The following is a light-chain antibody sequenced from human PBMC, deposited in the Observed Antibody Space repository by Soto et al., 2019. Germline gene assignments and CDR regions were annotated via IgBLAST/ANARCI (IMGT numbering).Light chain of an antibody. CDR2: GAS. Sequence: EIVLTQSPGTLSLSPGERATLSCRASQSVSSSYLAWYQQKPGQAPRLLIYGASSRATGIPDRFSGSGSGTDFTLTISRLEPEDFAVYYCQQYNNWPPYTFGQGTKVDIK. J-gene: IGKJ2*01. V-gene: IGKV3-20*01. CDR1: QSVSSSY. CDR3: QQYNNWPPYT.